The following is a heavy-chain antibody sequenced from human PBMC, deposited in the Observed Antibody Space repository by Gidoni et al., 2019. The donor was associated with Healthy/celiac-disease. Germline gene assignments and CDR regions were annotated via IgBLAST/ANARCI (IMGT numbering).Heavy chain of an antibody. V-gene: IGHV1-18*01. D-gene: IGHD3-22*01. CDR1: GYTSTSYG. Sequence: QVQLVQSGAEVKKPGASVKVSCKAAGYTSTSYGISWVRQAPGQGLEWMGWISAYNGNTNYAQKLQGRVTMTTDTSTSTAYMELRSLRSDDTAVYYCARDPPRRDSSGYSDYWGQGTLVTVSS. CDR3: ARDPPRRDSSGYSDY. CDR2: ISAYNGNT. J-gene: IGHJ4*02.